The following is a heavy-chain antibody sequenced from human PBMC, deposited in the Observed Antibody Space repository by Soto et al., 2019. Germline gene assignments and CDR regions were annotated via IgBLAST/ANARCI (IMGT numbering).Heavy chain of an antibody. CDR2: ISSSSSYI. CDR1: GFTFSSYS. Sequence: PGGSLRLSCAASGFTFSSYSMNWVRQAPGKGLEWVSSISSSSSYIYYADSVKGRFTISRDNAKNSLYLQMNSLRAEDTAVYYCARSTLYYYDSRGYYGMDVWGQGTTVTVSS. J-gene: IGHJ6*02. D-gene: IGHD3-22*01. CDR3: ARSTLYYYDSRGYYGMDV. V-gene: IGHV3-21*01.